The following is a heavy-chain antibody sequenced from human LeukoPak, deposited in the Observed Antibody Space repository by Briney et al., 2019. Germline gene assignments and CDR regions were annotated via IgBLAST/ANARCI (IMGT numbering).Heavy chain of an antibody. V-gene: IGHV3-23*01. J-gene: IGHJ3*02. CDR3: AKSPAVDAAFDI. D-gene: IGHD4-23*01. CDR1: GFPFSSYP. Sequence: GGSLRLFCAASGFPFSSYPRSWVRQAPGRGLEWVSAISGSGGSTYYADSVKGRFTISRDNSKNTLYLQMSSLRAEDTAVYYCAKSPAVDAAFDIWGQGTMVTVSS. CDR2: ISGSGGST.